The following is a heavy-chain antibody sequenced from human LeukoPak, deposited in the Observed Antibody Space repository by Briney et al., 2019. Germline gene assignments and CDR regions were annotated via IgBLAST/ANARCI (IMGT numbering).Heavy chain of an antibody. D-gene: IGHD6-19*01. Sequence: PGGSLRLSCATSGFTFSTYGMSWVRQAPGKGLEWVSSISGSGVSTYYGDSVKGRLTLSRDNSKNTLYLQMNSLRAEDTAVYYCAKSTSSFDHWGQGILVTVSS. J-gene: IGHJ4*02. CDR1: GFTFSTYG. CDR3: AKSTSSFDH. CDR2: ISGSGVST. V-gene: IGHV3-23*01.